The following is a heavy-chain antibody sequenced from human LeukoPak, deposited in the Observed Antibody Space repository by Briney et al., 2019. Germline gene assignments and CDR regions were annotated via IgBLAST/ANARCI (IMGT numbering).Heavy chain of an antibody. Sequence: GASVKVSCKASGYTFTGYYMHWVRQAPGQGLEWMGRINPNSGGTNYAQKFQGRVTMTRDTSISTAYMELSRLRSDDTAVFYCARGQTLLLWFGEINWFDPWGQGTLVTVSS. CDR1: GYTFTGYY. D-gene: IGHD3-10*01. CDR2: INPNSGGT. CDR3: ARGQTLLLWFGEINWFDP. J-gene: IGHJ5*02. V-gene: IGHV1-2*06.